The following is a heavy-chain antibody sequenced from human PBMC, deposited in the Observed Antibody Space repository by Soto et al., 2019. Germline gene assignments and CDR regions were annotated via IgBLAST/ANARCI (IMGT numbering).Heavy chain of an antibody. CDR3: AHSARPNTQFGDFITFGAVIEMGYFDY. CDR2: IYWDDDK. CDR1: GFSLSTSGVG. Sequence: QITLKESGPPLVKPTQTLTLTCTFSGFSLSTSGVGVGWIRQPPGKAVEWLALIYWDDDKRYSPSLKSRLTITKDTSKNQVVLTMTNMDPVDTATYYCAHSARPNTQFGDFITFGAVIEMGYFDYWGQGTLVTVSS. V-gene: IGHV2-5*02. J-gene: IGHJ4*02. D-gene: IGHD3-16*02.